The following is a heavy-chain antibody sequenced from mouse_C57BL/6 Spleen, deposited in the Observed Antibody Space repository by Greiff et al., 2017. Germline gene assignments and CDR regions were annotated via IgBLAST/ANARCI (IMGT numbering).Heavy chain of an antibody. CDR1: GYTFTEYT. CDR3: ARHEETGAMDY. CDR2: FYPGSGSI. V-gene: IGHV1-62-2*01. J-gene: IGHJ4*01. Sequence: QVHVKQSGAELVKPGASVKLSCKASGYTFTEYTIHWVKQRSGQGLEWIGWFYPGSGSIKYNEKFKDKATWTADKSSRTVYMELSRLTSEDSAVYFCARHEETGAMDYWGQGTSVTVSS.